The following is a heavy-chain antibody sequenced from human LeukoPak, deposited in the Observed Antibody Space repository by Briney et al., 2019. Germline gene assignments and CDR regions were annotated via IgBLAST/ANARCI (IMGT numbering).Heavy chain of an antibody. CDR3: ARVAGGGSGYYYLDY. CDR1: GYTFTSYA. Sequence: ASVKVSCKASGYTFTSYAMNWVRQAPGQGLEWMGWINPNSGGTNYAQKFQAWVTMTRDTSISTAYMELSRLRSDDTAVYYCARVAGGGSGYYYLDYWGQGTTVTVSS. V-gene: IGHV1-2*04. J-gene: IGHJ4*03. CDR2: INPNSGGT. D-gene: IGHD3-22*01.